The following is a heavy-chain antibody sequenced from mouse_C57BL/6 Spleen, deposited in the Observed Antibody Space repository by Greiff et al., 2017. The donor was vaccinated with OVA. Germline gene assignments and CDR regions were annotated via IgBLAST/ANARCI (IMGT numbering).Heavy chain of an antibody. J-gene: IGHJ3*01. CDR2: IDPADSET. Sequence: VQLQQPGAELVRPGSSVKLSCTASGYTFTSYWMHWVKQRPIQGLEWIGNIDPADSETTYNQKFKDKATLTVDKSSSTAYMQLSSLTSEDSAVYYCARDGYDGAWFAYWGQGTLVTVSA. V-gene: IGHV1-52*01. CDR3: ARDGYDGAWFAY. CDR1: GYTFTSYW. D-gene: IGHD2-2*01.